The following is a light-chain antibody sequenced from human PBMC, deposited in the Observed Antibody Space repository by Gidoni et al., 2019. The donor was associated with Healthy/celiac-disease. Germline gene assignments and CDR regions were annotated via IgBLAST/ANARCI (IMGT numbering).Light chain of an antibody. CDR1: SSNIGAGYD. V-gene: IGLV1-40*01. CDR2: GNS. CDR3: QSYDSSLSPVV. J-gene: IGLJ2*01. Sequence: QSVLTQPPSVSGAPGQRVTISCPGSSSNIGAGYDVHWYQQLPGTAPKLLIYGNSTRPSGVPDRFSGSKSGTSASLAITGLQAEDEADYYCQSYDSSLSPVVFGGGTKLTVL.